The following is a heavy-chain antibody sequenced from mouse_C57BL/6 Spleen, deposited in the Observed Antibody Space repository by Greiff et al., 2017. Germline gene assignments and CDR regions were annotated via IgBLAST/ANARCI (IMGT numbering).Heavy chain of an antibody. CDR2: IWSDGST. J-gene: IGHJ4*01. V-gene: IGHV2-6-1*01. Sequence: QVQLKESGPGLVAPSQSLSITCTVSGFSLTSYGVHWVRQPPGKGLEWLVVIWSDGSTTYNSALKSRLSISKDNAKSQVFLKMNILQTDDTAMYYCARHEGFYYAMDYWGQGTSVTVSS. CDR1: GFSLTSYG. CDR3: ARHEGFYYAMDY.